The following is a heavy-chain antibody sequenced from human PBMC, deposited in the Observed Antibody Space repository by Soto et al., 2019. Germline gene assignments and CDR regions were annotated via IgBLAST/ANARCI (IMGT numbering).Heavy chain of an antibody. CDR1: GGTLSSYA. V-gene: IGHV1-69*13. J-gene: IGHJ6*02. CDR3: ARGAGDSGRPKVVGGYYYGMDV. Sequence: SVKVSCKASGGTLSSYAISWVRQAPGQGLGWMGGIIPIFGTANYAQKFQGRVTITADESTSTAYMELSSLRSEDTAVYYCARGAGDSGRPKVVGGYYYGMDVWGQGTTVTVSS. CDR2: IIPIFGTA. D-gene: IGHD1-26*01.